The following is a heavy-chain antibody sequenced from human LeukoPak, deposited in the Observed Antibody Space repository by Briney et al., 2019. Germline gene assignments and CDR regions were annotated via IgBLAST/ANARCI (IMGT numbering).Heavy chain of an antibody. CDR1: GGSISSGSYY. V-gene: IGHV4-61*02. D-gene: IGHD6-19*01. CDR3: ARGPDEQWLVPFDY. CDR2: IYTSGST. Sequence: SETLSLTCTVSGGSISSGSYYWSWIRQPAGKGLEWLGRIYTSGSTNYNPSLKSRVTISVDTSKNQFSLKLSSVPAADTAVYYCARGPDEQWLVPFDYWGQGTLVTVSS. J-gene: IGHJ4*02.